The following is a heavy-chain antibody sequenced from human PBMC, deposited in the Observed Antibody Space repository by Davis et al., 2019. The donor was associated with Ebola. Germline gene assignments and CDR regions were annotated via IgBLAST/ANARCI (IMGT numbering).Heavy chain of an antibody. J-gene: IGHJ6*02. V-gene: IGHV3-30*03. Sequence: PGGSLRLSCVGSGFTFGLYGMHWVRQAPGKGLEWVAVISYDGSNKYYADSVKGRFTISRDNAKDSLYLHMNSLRDEDTAVYYCARRIRGISRGAIDVWGQGTTVTVSS. CDR1: GFTFGLYG. CDR3: ARRIRGISRGAIDV. D-gene: IGHD2/OR15-2a*01. CDR2: ISYDGSNK.